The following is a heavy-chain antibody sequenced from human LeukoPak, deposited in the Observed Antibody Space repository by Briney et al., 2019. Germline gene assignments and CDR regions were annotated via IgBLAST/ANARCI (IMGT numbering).Heavy chain of an antibody. CDR2: ISSGGSTI. V-gene: IGHV3-48*03. CDR3: ARGAYGDYVSPESPYYYGMDV. Sequence: PGGSLRLSCAASGFTFSSYEMNWVRQAPGKGLERASYISSGGSTIYYADSVRGRFTISRDDAKNSLFLQMNSLRAEDTAVYYCARGAYGDYVSPESPYYYGMDVWGQGTTVTVSS. J-gene: IGHJ6*02. D-gene: IGHD4-17*01. CDR1: GFTFSSYE.